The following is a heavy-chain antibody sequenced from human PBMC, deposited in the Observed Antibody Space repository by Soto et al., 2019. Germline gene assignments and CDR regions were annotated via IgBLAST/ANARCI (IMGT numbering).Heavy chain of an antibody. D-gene: IGHD6-13*01. V-gene: IGHV3-23*01. J-gene: IGHJ5*02. Sequence: PGRAQRVSCAASGFTFSSYAMSWVRQAPGKGLEWVSAISGSGGSTYYADSVKGRFTISRDNSKNTLYLQMNSLRAEDTAVYYCAKDSLSIAAAGIVGWFDPWGQGTLVTVSS. CDR2: ISGSGGST. CDR1: GFTFSSYA. CDR3: AKDSLSIAAAGIVGWFDP.